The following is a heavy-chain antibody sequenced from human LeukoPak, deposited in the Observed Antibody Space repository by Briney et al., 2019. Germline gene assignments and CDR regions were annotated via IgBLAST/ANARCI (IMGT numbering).Heavy chain of an antibody. CDR1: GFTFSSYS. CDR2: ISSSSNYV. V-gene: IGHV3-21*01. J-gene: IGHJ1*01. Sequence: GGSLRLSCAASGFTFSSYSMNWVRQAPGKGLEWVSSISSSSNYVYYADSVKGRFTISRDNARNSLYLQMNSLRAEDTAVYYCARDMTTATTCYLQHWGQGTLVTVSS. CDR3: ARDMTTATTCYLQH. D-gene: IGHD4-17*01.